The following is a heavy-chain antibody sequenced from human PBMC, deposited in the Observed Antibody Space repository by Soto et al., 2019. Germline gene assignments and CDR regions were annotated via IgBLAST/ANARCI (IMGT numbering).Heavy chain of an antibody. Sequence: PXGSLRLSCSASGFTFSSYAMHWVRQAPGKGLEWVAVISYDGSNKYYADSVKGRFTISRDNSKNTLYLQMNSLRAEDTAVYYCARAPTYYYGSGSLPDYYGMDVWGQGTTVTVSS. CDR1: GFTFSSYA. CDR2: ISYDGSNK. V-gene: IGHV3-30-3*01. J-gene: IGHJ6*02. D-gene: IGHD3-10*01. CDR3: ARAPTYYYGSGSLPDYYGMDV.